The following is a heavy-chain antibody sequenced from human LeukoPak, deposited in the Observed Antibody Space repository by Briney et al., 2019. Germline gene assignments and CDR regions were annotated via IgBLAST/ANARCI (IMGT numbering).Heavy chain of an antibody. CDR1: GFTFNNYG. Sequence: PGGTLRLSCAASGFTFNNYGMSWVRQAPGRGLEWVSAISRDGGDTFYADSVKGRFTISRDNSKNTVYLQMNSLRAEDTALYYCAKLGHTSGYYARHSAYWGQGTLVTVSS. J-gene: IGHJ4*02. CDR2: ISRDGGDT. D-gene: IGHD3-22*01. CDR3: AKLGHTSGYYARHSAY. V-gene: IGHV3-23*01.